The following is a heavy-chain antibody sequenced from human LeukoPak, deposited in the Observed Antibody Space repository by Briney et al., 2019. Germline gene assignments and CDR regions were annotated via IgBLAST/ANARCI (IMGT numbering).Heavy chain of an antibody. Sequence: GGSLRLSCAASGFTFSSYAMHWVRQAPGKGLEWVAVISYDGSNKYYADSVKGRFTISGDNSKNTLYLQMNSLRAEDTAVYYCARGSIAAAGCFDYWGQGTLVTVSS. V-gene: IGHV3-30-3*01. CDR3: ARGSIAAAGCFDY. CDR2: ISYDGSNK. CDR1: GFTFSSYA. D-gene: IGHD6-13*01. J-gene: IGHJ4*02.